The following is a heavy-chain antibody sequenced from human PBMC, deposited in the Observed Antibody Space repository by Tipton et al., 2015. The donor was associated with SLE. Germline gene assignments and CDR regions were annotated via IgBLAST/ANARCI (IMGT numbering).Heavy chain of an antibody. D-gene: IGHD6-13*01. V-gene: IGHV4-34*01. CDR3: ARLHSSSWTTDC. CDR1: GGSFSGYY. J-gene: IGHJ4*02. Sequence: TLSLTCAVYGGSFSGYYWTWIRQPPGKGLEWIGSIYHSGRTYYDPSLESRVTISVDTSKNQFSLEVSSVTAADTAVYYCARLHSSSWTTDCWGQGTLVTVSS. CDR2: IYHSGRT.